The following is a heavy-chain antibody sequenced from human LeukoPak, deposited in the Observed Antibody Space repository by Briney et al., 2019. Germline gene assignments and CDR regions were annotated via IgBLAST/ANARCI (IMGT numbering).Heavy chain of an antibody. CDR2: IYYSGST. CDR1: GGSISSYY. D-gene: IGHD6-19*01. Sequence: PSETLSLTCTVSGGSISSYYWSWIRQPPGKGLEWIGYIYYSGSTNYNPSLKSRVTISVDTSKNQFSLKLSSVTAADTAVYYCARQGIAVADKPYYYYYYMDVWGKGTTVTISS. CDR3: ARQGIAVADKPYYYYYYMDV. J-gene: IGHJ6*03. V-gene: IGHV4-59*08.